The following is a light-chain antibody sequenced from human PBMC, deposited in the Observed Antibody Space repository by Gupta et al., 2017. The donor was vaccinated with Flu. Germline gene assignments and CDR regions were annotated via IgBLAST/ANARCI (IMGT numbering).Light chain of an antibody. CDR2: DDS. V-gene: IGLV3-21*02. Sequence: SYVLTQPPSVSVAPGQTARITCGGNNIKSKTVHWYQQKPGQAPVLVVCDDSDRPSGIPERFSGSNSGNTATLTISRVEAGDEAEYYCQVWDSSSDHVVFGGGNKLTVL. CDR1: NIKSKT. J-gene: IGLJ2*01. CDR3: QVWDSSSDHVV.